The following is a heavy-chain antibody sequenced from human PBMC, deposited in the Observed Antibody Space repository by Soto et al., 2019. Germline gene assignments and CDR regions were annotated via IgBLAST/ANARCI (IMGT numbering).Heavy chain of an antibody. CDR1: GFTFSSYS. J-gene: IGHJ6*02. CDR3: AGGEGDSSSYYYYYYGMDV. CDR2: ISSSSSYI. V-gene: IGHV3-21*01. D-gene: IGHD6-6*01. Sequence: GGSLRLSCAASGFTFSSYSMNWVRQAPGKGLEWVSSISSSSSYIYYADSVKGRFTISRDNAKNSLYLQMNSLRAEDTAVYYCAGGEGDSSSYYYYYYGMDVWGQGTTVTVSS.